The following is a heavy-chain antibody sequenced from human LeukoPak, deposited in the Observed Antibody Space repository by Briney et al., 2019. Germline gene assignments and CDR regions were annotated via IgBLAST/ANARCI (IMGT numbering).Heavy chain of an antibody. CDR2: ISSSSSTI. CDR3: TSGRSLAYFDY. V-gene: IGHV3-48*04. CDR1: GFTFSSYS. D-gene: IGHD3/OR15-3a*01. Sequence: GGFLRLSCAASGFTFSSYSMNWVRQAPGKGLEWVSYISSSSSTIYYADSVKGRFTISRDNAKNSLYLQMNSLRVEDTAVYYCTSGRSLAYFDYWGQGTLVTVSS. J-gene: IGHJ4*02.